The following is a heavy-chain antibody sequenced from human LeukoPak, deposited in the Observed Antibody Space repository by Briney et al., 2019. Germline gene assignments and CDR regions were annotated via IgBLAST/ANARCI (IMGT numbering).Heavy chain of an antibody. J-gene: IGHJ4*02. CDR3: ARLIYGSGSYFWDY. CDR1: GGSISSGDYY. D-gene: IGHD3-10*01. CDR2: IYYSGST. Sequence: SQTLSLTCTVSGGSISSGDYYWSWIRQPPGKGLEWIGYIYYSGSTYYNPPLKSRVTISVDTSKNQFSLKLSSVTAADTAVYYCARLIYGSGSYFWDYWGQGTLVTVSS. V-gene: IGHV4-30-4*01.